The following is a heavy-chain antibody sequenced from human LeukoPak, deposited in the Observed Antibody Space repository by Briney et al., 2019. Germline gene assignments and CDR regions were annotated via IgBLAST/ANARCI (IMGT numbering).Heavy chain of an antibody. CDR2: INPTGGST. D-gene: IGHD3-10*01. CDR1: GYTFTSYY. Sequence: ASVKVSCKASGYTFTSYYMHWVRQAPGQGLEWMGLINPTGGSTGYAQKFQGRVTMTRDMSTSTDYMELSSLRSEDTAIYYCAREGTKLAWFGELRITRYYFYYMDVWGKGTTVTVSS. J-gene: IGHJ6*03. V-gene: IGHV1-46*01. CDR3: AREGTKLAWFGELRITRYYFYYMDV.